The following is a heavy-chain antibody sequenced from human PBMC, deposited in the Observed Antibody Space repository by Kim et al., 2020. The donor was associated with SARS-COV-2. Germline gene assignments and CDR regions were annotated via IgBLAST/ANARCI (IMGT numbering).Heavy chain of an antibody. D-gene: IGHD2-21*02. CDR2: T. J-gene: IGHJ4*02. V-gene: IGHV3-66*01. Sequence: TYYADSVKGRFTISRDNSKNTLYLQMNNLRAEDTAVYYCASDFVVMTGYYWGQGTLVTVSS. CDR3: ASDFVVMTGYY.